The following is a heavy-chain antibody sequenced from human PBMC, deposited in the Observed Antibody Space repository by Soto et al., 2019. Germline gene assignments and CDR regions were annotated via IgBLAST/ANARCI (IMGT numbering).Heavy chain of an antibody. CDR1: GGSFSGYY. CDR3: ARGGGSSWPNWFDP. J-gene: IGHJ5*02. V-gene: IGHV4-34*01. D-gene: IGHD6-13*01. Sequence: SETLSLTCAVYGGSFSGYYWSWIRQPPGKGLEWIGEINHSGSTNYNPSLKSRVTISVDTSKNQFSLKLSSVTAADTAVYYCARGGGSSWPNWFDPWRQGTLVTVSS. CDR2: INHSGST.